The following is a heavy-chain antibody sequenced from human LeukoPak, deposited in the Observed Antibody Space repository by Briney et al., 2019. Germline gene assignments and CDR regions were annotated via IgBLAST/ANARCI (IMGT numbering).Heavy chain of an antibody. V-gene: IGHV1-2*02. CDR2: INPNSGGT. Sequence: ASVKVSCKASGYTFTGYYMHWVRQAPGQGLEWMGWINPNSGGTNYAQKFQGRVTMTRDTSISTAYMELSRLRSDDTAVYYCARVLEKDYYCYYMDVWGKGTTVTVSS. D-gene: IGHD1-1*01. J-gene: IGHJ6*03. CDR1: GYTFTGYY. CDR3: ARVLEKDYYCYYMDV.